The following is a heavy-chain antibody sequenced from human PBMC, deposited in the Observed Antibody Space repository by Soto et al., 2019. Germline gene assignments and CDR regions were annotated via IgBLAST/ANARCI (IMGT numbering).Heavy chain of an antibody. CDR1: DDSISSHY. V-gene: IGHV4-59*08. J-gene: IGHJ4*02. CDR3: AITGTTAY. Sequence: SETPSLTFTVPDDSISSHYWSWIRQPPGKGLEWIGYIYFRGSANYNLSLESRVTISVDMSKNQFSLKLSSVTAADTAVYYCAITGTTAYWGQRTLVTVSS. D-gene: IGHD1-20*01. CDR2: IYFRGSA.